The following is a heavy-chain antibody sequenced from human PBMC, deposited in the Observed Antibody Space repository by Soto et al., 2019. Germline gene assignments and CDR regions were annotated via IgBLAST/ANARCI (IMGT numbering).Heavy chain of an antibody. Sequence: ASVKVSCKASGYTFTGYYMHWVRQAPGQGLEWMGWINPNSGGTNYAQKFQGWVTMTRDTSIGTAYMELSRLRSDDTAVYYCARSPERDDFWSGYWFDPWGQGTLVTVSS. CDR3: ARSPERDDFWSGYWFDP. CDR1: GYTFTGYY. CDR2: INPNSGGT. J-gene: IGHJ5*02. D-gene: IGHD3-3*01. V-gene: IGHV1-2*04.